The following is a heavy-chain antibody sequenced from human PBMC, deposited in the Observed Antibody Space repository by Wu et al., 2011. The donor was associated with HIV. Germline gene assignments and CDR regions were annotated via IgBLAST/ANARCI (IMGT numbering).Heavy chain of an antibody. CDR1: GYTFTGYY. V-gene: IGHV1-2*02. Sequence: QLVQSGAEVKKPGASVKVSCKASGYTFTGYYMHWVRQAPGQGLEWMGWINPHSGGTNYAQKFQGRVTMTRDTSISSVYMELSRLRSDDTAVYYCARVTGDLGWFDPWGQGTLVTVSS. J-gene: IGHJ5*02. D-gene: IGHD7-27*01. CDR3: ARVTGDLGWFDP. CDR2: INPHSGGT.